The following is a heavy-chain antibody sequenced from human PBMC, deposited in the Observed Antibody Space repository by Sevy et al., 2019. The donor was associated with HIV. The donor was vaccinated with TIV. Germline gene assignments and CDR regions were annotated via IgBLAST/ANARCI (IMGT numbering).Heavy chain of an antibody. CDR3: VKAIAKDGSF. Sequence: GGCLRLSCVASGFSLNNYWMNWVRQAPGKGLEWVANINQDGSVKYYVDSVRGRFTISRDNARNLVFLQMSRLRVDDSALYYCVKAIAKDGSFWGQGTLVTVSS. V-gene: IGHV3-7*01. CDR1: GFSLNNYW. D-gene: IGHD6-13*01. J-gene: IGHJ4*02. CDR2: INQDGSVK.